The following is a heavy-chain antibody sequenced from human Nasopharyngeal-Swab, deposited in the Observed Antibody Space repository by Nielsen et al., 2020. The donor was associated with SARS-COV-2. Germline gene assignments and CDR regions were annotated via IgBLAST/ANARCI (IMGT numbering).Heavy chain of an antibody. CDR2: ISSGGRTI. CDR3: ARGDSFDP. V-gene: IGHV3-48*02. J-gene: IGHJ5*02. Sequence: GESLKISCAAFESTFSGYSMSWVRQAPGKGPEWISYISSGGRTIRYADSVKGRFTISRDKAGNTLSLQMNSLRDEDTGVYYCARGDSFDPWGQGTQVTVSS. CDR1: ESTFSGYS.